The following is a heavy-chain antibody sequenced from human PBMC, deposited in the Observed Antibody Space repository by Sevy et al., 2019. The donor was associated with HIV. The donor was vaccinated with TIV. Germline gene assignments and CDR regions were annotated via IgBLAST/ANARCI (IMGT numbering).Heavy chain of an antibody. Sequence: SETLSLTCAVSGGSISSANWWHWVRQPPGKGLEWIGEIYHSGSTNYNPSLKSRVTISVDNSKNQFSLKLSSVTAADTAVYYCARGGETPRGFDPWGQGSLVTVSS. D-gene: IGHD3-16*01. CDR3: ARGGETPRGFDP. CDR2: IYHSGST. CDR1: GGSISSANW. J-gene: IGHJ5*02. V-gene: IGHV4-4*02.